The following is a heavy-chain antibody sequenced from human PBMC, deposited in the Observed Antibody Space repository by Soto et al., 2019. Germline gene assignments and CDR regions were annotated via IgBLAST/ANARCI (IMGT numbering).Heavy chain of an antibody. CDR2: VYHSGTT. CDR1: GASIGTNNW. V-gene: IGHV4-4*02. Sequence: QVQLQESGPGLVEPSGTLSLTCAVSGASIGTNNWWSWVRQPPGKGLEWIGEVYHSGTTNCNPSLKSRVTISIDNSKNQFSLRLTSMTAADTAVYYCAVPGVGDFDYWSQGTLVTVSS. CDR3: AVPGVGDFDY. J-gene: IGHJ4*02. D-gene: IGHD3-10*01.